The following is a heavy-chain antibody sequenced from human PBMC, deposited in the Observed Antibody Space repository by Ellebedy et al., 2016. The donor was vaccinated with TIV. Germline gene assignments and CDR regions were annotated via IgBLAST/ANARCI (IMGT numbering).Heavy chain of an antibody. V-gene: IGHV3-33*01. Sequence: GESLKISXAASGFTFSSYGMHWVRQAPGKGLEWVAVIWYDGSNKYYADSVKGRFTISRDNSKNTLYLQMNSLRAEDTAVYYCARDKTTVTTLDYWGQGTLVTVSS. CDR3: ARDKTTVTTLDY. CDR2: IWYDGSNK. D-gene: IGHD4-17*01. J-gene: IGHJ4*02. CDR1: GFTFSSYG.